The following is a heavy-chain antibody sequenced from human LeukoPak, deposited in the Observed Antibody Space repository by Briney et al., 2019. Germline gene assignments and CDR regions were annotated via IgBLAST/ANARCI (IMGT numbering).Heavy chain of an antibody. CDR1: GFTFSSYA. CDR3: AKFLEPGIAAAADYFDY. Sequence: GGSLRLSCAASGFTFSSYAMSWVRQAPGKGLEWVSAISGSGGSTYYADSVKGRFTISRDNSKNTLYLQMNSLRAEDTAVYYCAKFLEPGIAAAADYFDYWGQGTLVTVSS. V-gene: IGHV3-23*01. D-gene: IGHD6-13*01. CDR2: ISGSGGST. J-gene: IGHJ4*02.